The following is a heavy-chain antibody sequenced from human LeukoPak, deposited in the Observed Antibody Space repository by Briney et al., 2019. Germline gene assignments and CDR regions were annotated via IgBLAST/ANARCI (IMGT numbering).Heavy chain of an antibody. Sequence: GGSLRLSCEAAGFTFSNAWMSWVRQAPGKGLEWVGRIKSRADGGTIDYAVPVKGRFIISRDDSRNTLYLQMNSLKIEGTAMYYCTTLRLTASDYWGQGTRVSVSS. J-gene: IGHJ4*02. CDR3: TTLRLTASDY. V-gene: IGHV3-15*01. D-gene: IGHD5-18*01. CDR1: GFTFSNAW. CDR2: IKSRADGGTI.